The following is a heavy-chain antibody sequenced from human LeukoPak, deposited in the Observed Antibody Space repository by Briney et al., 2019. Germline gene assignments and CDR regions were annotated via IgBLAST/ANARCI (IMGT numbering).Heavy chain of an antibody. CDR1: GFAFSDYY. J-gene: IGHJ3*02. V-gene: IGHV3-11*01. CDR3: ARDRRFPYCGGDCPPDAFDI. CDR2: ISSSGSTI. D-gene: IGHD2-21*02. Sequence: GGSLRLSCAASGFAFSDYYMSWIRQAPGKGLEWVSYISSSGSTIYYADSVKGRFTISRDNAKNSLYLQMNSLRAEDTAVYYCARDRRFPYCGGDCPPDAFDIWAKGQWSPSLQ.